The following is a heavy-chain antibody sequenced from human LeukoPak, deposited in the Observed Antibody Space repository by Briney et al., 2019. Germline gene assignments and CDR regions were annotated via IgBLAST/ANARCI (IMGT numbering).Heavy chain of an antibody. V-gene: IGHV4-59*08. CDR1: GGSISSYY. J-gene: IGHJ4*02. D-gene: IGHD3-22*01. Sequence: SETLSLTCTVSGGSISSYYWSWIRQPPGKGLEWIGYIYYSGSTNYNPSLKSRVTISVDTSKNQLSLKLSSVTAADTAVYYCARQRRGSGYYDSSGYLDYWGQGTLVTVSS. CDR3: ARQRRGSGYYDSSGYLDY. CDR2: IYYSGST.